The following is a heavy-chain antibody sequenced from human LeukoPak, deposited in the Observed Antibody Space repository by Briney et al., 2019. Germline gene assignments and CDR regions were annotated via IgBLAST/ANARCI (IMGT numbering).Heavy chain of an antibody. CDR3: AASKSGTTSWPHY. D-gene: IGHD2-2*01. J-gene: IGHJ4*02. CDR1: GGSISSYY. CDR2: IYYSGST. Sequence: PSETLSLTCTVSGGSISSYYWSWIRQPPGKGLEWIGYIYYSGSTNYNPSLKSRVTISVDTSKNQFSLKLTSVTAADTAVYYCAASKSGTTSWPHYWGQGTLVTVSS. V-gene: IGHV4-59*12.